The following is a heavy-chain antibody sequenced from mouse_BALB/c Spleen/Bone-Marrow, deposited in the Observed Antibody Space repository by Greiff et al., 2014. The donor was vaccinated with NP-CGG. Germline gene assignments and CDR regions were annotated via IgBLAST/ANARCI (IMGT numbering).Heavy chain of an antibody. Sequence: QVQLQQSGAELVRPGSSVKISCKASGYAFSRSWMNWGKQRLGQGLEWIGQIYPGDDDTNYSGKFKGRATLTADKSSGTAYMQLSSLTSEDSAVYFCAGSSPLAYWGQGTLVTVSA. CDR3: AGSSPLAY. CDR1: GYAFSRSW. J-gene: IGHJ3*01. V-gene: IGHV1-80*01. CDR2: IYPGDDDT.